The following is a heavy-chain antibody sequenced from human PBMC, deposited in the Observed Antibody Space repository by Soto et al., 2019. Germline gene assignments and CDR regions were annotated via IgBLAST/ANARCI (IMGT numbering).Heavy chain of an antibody. CDR1: GAPMGRYY. J-gene: IGHJ5*02. D-gene: IGHD3-3*01. CDR2: VFNSETS. Sequence: PSETLSLTCTVSGAPMGRYYWSWIRQPPGKSLELLGYVFNSETSKYNPSFRSRIAMSVDRSKNQFSLTMASLTAADTAVYYCARHYRSHITIFGVVILNWFDPWGQGTLVTVSS. CDR3: ARHYRSHITIFGVVILNWFDP. V-gene: IGHV4-59*01.